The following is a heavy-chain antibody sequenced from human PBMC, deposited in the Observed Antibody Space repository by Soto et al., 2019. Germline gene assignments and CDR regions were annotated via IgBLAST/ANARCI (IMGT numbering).Heavy chain of an antibody. Sequence: GGSLRLSCAASGFTLSNYGMHWVRQAPGKGLEWVAIISPDGSSKYYEDSVRGRFTISRDNAENTVFLQMNSLGGEDTAVYYCAKRGTAALGTSRNDHFDYWGQGTLVTVSS. CDR1: GFTLSNYG. J-gene: IGHJ4*02. CDR2: ISPDGSSK. CDR3: AKRGTAALGTSRNDHFDY. V-gene: IGHV3-30*18. D-gene: IGHD1-1*01.